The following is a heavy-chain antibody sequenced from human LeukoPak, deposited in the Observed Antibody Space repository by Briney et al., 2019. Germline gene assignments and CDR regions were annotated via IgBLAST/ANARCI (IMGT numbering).Heavy chain of an antibody. D-gene: IGHD6-13*01. Sequence: ASVKVSCKASGDTFSDFYMHWLRQAPGQGLEWMGWINPNSGDTNYAQKFRGRVTMTRDTSISTAYMELSRLRSDDAAVYYCARVTRGYSSSWNDYWGQGTLVTVSA. J-gene: IGHJ4*02. V-gene: IGHV1-2*02. CDR3: ARVTRGYSSSWNDY. CDR1: GDTFSDFY. CDR2: INPNSGDT.